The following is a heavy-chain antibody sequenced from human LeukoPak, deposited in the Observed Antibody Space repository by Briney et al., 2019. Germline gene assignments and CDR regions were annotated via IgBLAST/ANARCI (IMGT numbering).Heavy chain of an antibody. CDR3: ASDRDRAEFYFDY. CDR1: GFTFSDYG. D-gene: IGHD1-14*01. J-gene: IGHJ4*02. CDR2: IWYDGYNK. V-gene: IGHV3-33*01. Sequence: SGGSLRLSCTASGFTFSDYGMHWVRQAPGKGLEWVAIIWYDGYNKYYADSVRGRFTISRDNSKNTVYVQMNNLRAEDTAVYYCASDRDRAEFYFDYWGQGTLVTVSS.